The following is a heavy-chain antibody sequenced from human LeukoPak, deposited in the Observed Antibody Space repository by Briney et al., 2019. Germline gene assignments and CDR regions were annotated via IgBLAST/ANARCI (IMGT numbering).Heavy chain of an antibody. J-gene: IGHJ4*02. V-gene: IGHV1-2*02. CDR2: ISPNSGGT. CDR3: ATSSTSCWGTCSSFDY. D-gene: IGHD2-2*01. CDR1: GYTFTGYY. Sequence: EASVTVSCKASGYTFTGYYMHWVRQAPGQGLEWMGWISPNSGGTNYAQQFQGRVTMTEDTSTDTAYMELSSLRSEDTAVYYCATSSTSCWGTCSSFDYWGQGTLVTVSS.